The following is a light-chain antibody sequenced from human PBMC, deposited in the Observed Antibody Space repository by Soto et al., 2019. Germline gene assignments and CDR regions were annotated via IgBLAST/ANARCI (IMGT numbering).Light chain of an antibody. V-gene: IGKV1-8*01. CDR3: QQYYSYPPFT. CDR1: RGISSY. Sequence: AIRMTQSPSSLSASTGDRVTITCRASRGISSYLAWYQQKPGKAPKLLIYAASTLQSGVPSRFSGSGSGTDFTLTISCLQSEDFATYYCQQYYSYPPFTFGPGTKVDIK. J-gene: IGKJ3*01. CDR2: AAS.